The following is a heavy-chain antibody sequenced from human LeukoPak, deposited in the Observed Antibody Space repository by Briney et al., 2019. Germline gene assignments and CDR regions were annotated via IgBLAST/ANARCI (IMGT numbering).Heavy chain of an antibody. D-gene: IGHD3-22*01. CDR2: IWYDGSNK. CDR3: ARDSSGHYTFDY. Sequence: PGGSLRLSCAASGFTFSSYWMSWVRQAPGKGLEWVALIWYDGSNKYYADSVKGRFTISRDNSKNTLYLQMNSLRAEDTALYYCARDSSGHYTFDYWGQGTLVTVSS. J-gene: IGHJ4*02. V-gene: IGHV3-33*08. CDR1: GFTFSSYW.